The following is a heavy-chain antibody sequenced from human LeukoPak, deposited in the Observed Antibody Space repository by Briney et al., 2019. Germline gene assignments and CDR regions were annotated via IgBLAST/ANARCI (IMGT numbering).Heavy chain of an antibody. D-gene: IGHD4-11*01. CDR1: GFTFSPYA. Sequence: GRSLRLSCVASGFTFSPYAMHRVRQAPGKGLEWVAVISYDGSYKHYADSVKGRFTISRDNSKNTLYLQMNSLGAEDTAVYYCARGTTVTWKPVDFWGQGTLVTVSS. CDR2: ISYDGSYK. V-gene: IGHV3-30*04. CDR3: ARGTTVTWKPVDF. J-gene: IGHJ4*02.